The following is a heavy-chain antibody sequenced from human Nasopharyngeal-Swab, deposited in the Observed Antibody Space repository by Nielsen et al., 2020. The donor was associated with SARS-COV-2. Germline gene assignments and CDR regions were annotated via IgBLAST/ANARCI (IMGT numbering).Heavy chain of an antibody. V-gene: IGHV3-15*01. Sequence: GESLKISCAASGFTFSNAWMSWVRQAPGKGLEWVGRIKSKTDGGTTDYAAPVKGRFTTSRDDSKNTLYLQMNSLKTEDTAVYYCTTRRLWFGELLMSDYWGQGTLVTVSS. J-gene: IGHJ4*02. CDR2: IKSKTDGGTT. D-gene: IGHD3-10*01. CDR3: TTRRLWFGELLMSDY. CDR1: GFTFSNAW.